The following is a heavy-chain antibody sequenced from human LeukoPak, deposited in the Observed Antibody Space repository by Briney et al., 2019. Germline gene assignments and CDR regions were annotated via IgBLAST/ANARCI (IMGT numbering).Heavy chain of an antibody. D-gene: IGHD2-2*01. CDR3: AKAPTDCSSTSCHLDY. J-gene: IGHJ4*02. Sequence: GGSPRLSCAASGFTFSSYGVHWVRQAPGKGLEWVAFIRYDGSNKYYADSVKGRFTISRDNSKNTLYLQMNSLRAEDTAVYYCAKAPTDCSSTSCHLDYWGQGTLVTVSS. V-gene: IGHV3-30*02. CDR1: GFTFSSYG. CDR2: IRYDGSNK.